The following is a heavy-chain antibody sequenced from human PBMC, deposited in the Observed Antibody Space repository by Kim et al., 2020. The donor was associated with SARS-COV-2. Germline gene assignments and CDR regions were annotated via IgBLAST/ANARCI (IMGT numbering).Heavy chain of an antibody. Sequence: YHADSGKGRVTISRDNPKNTLYLQMNSLRAEDTAVYYCAGRAAASNHFDYWGQGTLVTVSS. V-gene: IGHV3-23*01. J-gene: IGHJ4*02. D-gene: IGHD6-25*01. CDR3: AGRAAASNHFDY.